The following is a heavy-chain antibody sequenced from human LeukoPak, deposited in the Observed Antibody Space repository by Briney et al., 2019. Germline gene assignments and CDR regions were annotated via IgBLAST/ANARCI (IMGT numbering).Heavy chain of an antibody. D-gene: IGHD3-9*01. J-gene: IGHJ4*02. CDR1: GFTFSSYG. Sequence: GGSLRLSCAASGFTFSSYGMHWVRQAPGKGLEWVAVIWYDGSNKYYADSVKGRFTISRDNSKNTLYLQMNSLRAEDTAVYYCARARERYDILTGYFDWGQGTLVTVSS. V-gene: IGHV3-33*01. CDR3: ARARERYDILTGYFD. CDR2: IWYDGSNK.